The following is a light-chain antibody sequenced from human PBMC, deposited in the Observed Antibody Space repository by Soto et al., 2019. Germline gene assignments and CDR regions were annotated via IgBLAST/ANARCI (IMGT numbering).Light chain of an antibody. CDR1: QYIGDF. Sequence: DIQMTQYPSSLSASVGDRVTITWRASQYIGDFLNWYQQTPGKAPKLLIFGASNLHIGVPSRFSGSGSGTEFTLTINNLQREDFATYYCQESFFTLGTFGRGTKVDI. CDR2: GAS. CDR3: QESFFTLGT. J-gene: IGKJ1*01. V-gene: IGKV1-39*01.